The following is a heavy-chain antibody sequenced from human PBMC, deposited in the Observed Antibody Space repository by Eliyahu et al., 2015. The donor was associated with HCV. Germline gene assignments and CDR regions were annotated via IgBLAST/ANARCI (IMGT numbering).Heavy chain of an antibody. Sequence: EMQLVESGGGLIQPXXSLRXSCAASGFXVSXNYMGWVRQAPGKGLEWVSVIYSGGNTYYADSVKGRFTISRDSAKNTLYLQMNSLRAEDTAVYYCVRDAHYYDSGSPGYWGQGTLVTVSS. J-gene: IGHJ4*02. CDR3: VRDAHYYDSGSPGY. CDR2: IYSGGNT. V-gene: IGHV3-53*01. D-gene: IGHD3-10*01. CDR1: GFXVSXNY.